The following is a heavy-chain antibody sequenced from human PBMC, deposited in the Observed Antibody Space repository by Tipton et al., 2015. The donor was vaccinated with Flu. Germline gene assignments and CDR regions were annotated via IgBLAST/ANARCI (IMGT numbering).Heavy chain of an antibody. J-gene: IGHJ5*02. Sequence: LRLSCTVSGGSVSSGSYYWSWIRQPPGKGLEWIGYIYYSGSTNYNPSLKSRVTISVDTSKNQFSLKLSSVTAADTAVYYCASRITGTTWFDPWGQGTLVTVSS. CDR1: GGSVSSGSYY. V-gene: IGHV4-61*01. D-gene: IGHD1-20*01. CDR2: IYYSGST. CDR3: ASRITGTTWFDP.